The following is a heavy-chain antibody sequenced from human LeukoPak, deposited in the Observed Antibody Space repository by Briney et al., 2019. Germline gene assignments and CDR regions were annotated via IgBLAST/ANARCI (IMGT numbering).Heavy chain of an antibody. Sequence: PSETLSLTCTVSGGSISSYYWSWIRQPPGKGLEWIGYIYYSGSTNYNPSLKSRVTISVDTSKNQFSLKLSSVTAADTAVYYCARGGDDFWSGQYYFDYWGQGTLVTVSS. V-gene: IGHV4-59*01. CDR2: IYYSGST. CDR1: GGSISSYY. D-gene: IGHD3-3*01. CDR3: ARGGDDFWSGQYYFDY. J-gene: IGHJ4*02.